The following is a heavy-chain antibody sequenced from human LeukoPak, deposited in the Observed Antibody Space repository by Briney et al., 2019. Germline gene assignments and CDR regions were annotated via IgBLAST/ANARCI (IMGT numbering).Heavy chain of an antibody. CDR3: ARNRPAGYAYGFELQH. CDR1: GFTFSSYG. CDR2: ISGSGDRT. J-gene: IGHJ1*01. V-gene: IGHV3-23*01. Sequence: GGSLRLSCAASGFTFSSYGMNWVRQAPGKGLEWASGISGSGDRTYYADSVKGRFSISRDNSENTLLLQMNSLRADGTAVYYCARNRPAGYAYGFELQHWGQGTLVTVSS. D-gene: IGHD5-12*01.